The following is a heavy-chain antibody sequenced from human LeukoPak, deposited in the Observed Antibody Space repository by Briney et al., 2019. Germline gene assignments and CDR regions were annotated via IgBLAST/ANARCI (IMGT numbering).Heavy chain of an antibody. CDR2: IYYSGST. CDR3: ARDIPYYYDSSGFH. CDR1: GGSISSSSYY. Sequence: SETLSLTCTVPGGSISSSSYYWGWIRQPPGKGLEWIGSIYYSGSTYYNPSLESRVTISVDTSKNQFSLKLSSVTAADTAVYYCARDIPYYYDSSGFHWGQGTLVTVSS. V-gene: IGHV4-39*07. D-gene: IGHD3-22*01. J-gene: IGHJ4*02.